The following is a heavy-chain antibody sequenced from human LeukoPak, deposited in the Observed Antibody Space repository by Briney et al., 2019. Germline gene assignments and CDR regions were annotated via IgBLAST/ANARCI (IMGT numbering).Heavy chain of an antibody. CDR3: SGDYNILTGYSHFIDY. Sequence: GASVKVSCKASGYTFTGYYLHWVRQAPGQGLEWMGWINPNSAGTFYAQKFQGRVTMARDTSISTAYMELSRLGSDDTAVYYCSGDYNILTGYSHFIDYWGQGTLATVSS. CDR2: INPNSAGT. V-gene: IGHV1-2*02. D-gene: IGHD3-9*01. CDR1: GYTFTGYY. J-gene: IGHJ4*02.